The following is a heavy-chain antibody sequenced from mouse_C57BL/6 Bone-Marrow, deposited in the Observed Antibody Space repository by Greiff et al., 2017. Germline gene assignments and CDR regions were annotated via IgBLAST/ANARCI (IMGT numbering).Heavy chain of an antibody. CDR2: IRSKSNNYAT. CDR1: GFSFNTYA. Sequence: EVKLVESGGGLVQPKGSLKLSCAASGFSFNTYAMNWVRQAPGKGLEWVARIRSKSNNYATYYADSVKDRFTISRDDSESMLYLQMNNLKTEDTAMYYCVRQDYGLFYAMDYWGQGTSVTVSS. CDR3: VRQDYGLFYAMDY. V-gene: IGHV10-1*01. D-gene: IGHD1-1*01. J-gene: IGHJ4*01.